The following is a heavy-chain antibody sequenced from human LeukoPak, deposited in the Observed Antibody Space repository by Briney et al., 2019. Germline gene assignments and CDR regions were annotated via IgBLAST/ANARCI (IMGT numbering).Heavy chain of an antibody. D-gene: IGHD3-22*01. CDR1: GYTFTSYY. Sequence: ASVKVSCKASGYTFTSYYLYWVRQAPGQGLEWMGVINPSGGSTTSAQKFQGRVTMTRDTSTSTVYMELRSLRSEDTAVYYCARGPGPADDGGGYCFDYWGQGTRVTVSS. CDR2: INPSGGST. J-gene: IGHJ4*02. V-gene: IGHV1-46*01. CDR3: ARGPGPADDGGGYCFDY.